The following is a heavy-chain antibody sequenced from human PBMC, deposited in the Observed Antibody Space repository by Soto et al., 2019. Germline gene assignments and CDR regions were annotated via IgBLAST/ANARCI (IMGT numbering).Heavy chain of an antibody. CDR2: ISTYNGDT. CDR1: GYTFTRSG. J-gene: IGHJ6*02. CDR3: ARGPSGYDLYNYYYDGMDV. D-gene: IGHD5-12*01. Sequence: GASVKVSCKASGYTFTRSGISWVRQAPGQGLEWMGWISTYNGDTNYAQTFQGRVTMTTDTSTSTVHMEVRSLRAEDTAVYYCARGPSGYDLYNYYYDGMDVWGQGTTVTVSS. V-gene: IGHV1-18*01.